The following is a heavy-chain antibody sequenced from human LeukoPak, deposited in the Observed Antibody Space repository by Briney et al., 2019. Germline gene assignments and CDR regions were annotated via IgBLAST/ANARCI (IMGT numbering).Heavy chain of an antibody. Sequence: SGGSLRLSCVGAGFPFSDFHMSWIRQAPGKGLEWVSYITSGGGFKYYADSVKGRFSISRDDSKNSVFLQMNSLRVEDTAVYYCARVRPGSSGSYYRTSWGQGTLVTVSS. CDR3: ARVRPGSSGSYYRTS. CDR1: GFPFSDFH. V-gene: IGHV3-11*04. D-gene: IGHD3-22*01. CDR2: ITSGGGFK. J-gene: IGHJ4*02.